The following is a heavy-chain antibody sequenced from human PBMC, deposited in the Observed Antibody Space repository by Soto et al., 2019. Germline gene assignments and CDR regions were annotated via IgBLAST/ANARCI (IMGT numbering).Heavy chain of an antibody. J-gene: IGHJ6*02. CDR1: GYTFTRYG. CDR3: XXXXXXXTPSXQDV. V-gene: IGHV1-18*01. D-gene: IGHD2-2*01. Sequence: QVQLVQSGAEVKNPGASVKVSCKASGYTFTRYGIGWARQAPGQGLEWMGWINTYNGNTNYAQNVQGRVTLTTDTXXXXXXXXXXXXXXXXXXXXXXXXXXXXXTPSXQDVWXQGTTVIXSX. CDR2: INTYNGNT.